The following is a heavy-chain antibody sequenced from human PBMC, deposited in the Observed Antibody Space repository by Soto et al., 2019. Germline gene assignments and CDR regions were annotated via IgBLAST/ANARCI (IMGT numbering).Heavy chain of an antibody. J-gene: IGHJ6*02. CDR2: INPKSGGT. CDR3: ARTDLVAAQFYYGMDV. V-gene: IGHV1-2*02. D-gene: IGHD6-6*01. Sequence: GASVKVSCKASGFIFTGFYMHWVRQAPGQGLEWMGWINPKSGGTNYAQKFQGRVTMTGDTSISTAYMELSRLRSDDTAVYYCARTDLVAAQFYYGMDVWGQGTTVTVSS. CDR1: GFIFTGFY.